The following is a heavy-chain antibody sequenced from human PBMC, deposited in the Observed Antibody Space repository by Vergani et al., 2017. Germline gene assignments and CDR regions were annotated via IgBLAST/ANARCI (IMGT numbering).Heavy chain of an antibody. CDR1: GGSVSSGSYY. CDR3: ARDHRVRGEGGFDY. Sequence: QLQLQESGSGLVKPSETLSLTCTVSGGSVSSGSYYWSWIRQPPGKGLEWIGYIYYSGSTNYNPSLKSRVTISVDTSKNQFSLKLSSVTAADTAVYYCARDHRVRGEGGFDYWGQGTLVTVSS. CDR2: IYYSGST. D-gene: IGHD3-10*01. J-gene: IGHJ4*02. V-gene: IGHV4-61*01.